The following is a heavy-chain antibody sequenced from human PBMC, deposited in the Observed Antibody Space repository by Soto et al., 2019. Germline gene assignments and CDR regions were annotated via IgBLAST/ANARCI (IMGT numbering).Heavy chain of an antibody. V-gene: IGHV1-69*13. CDR3: ARLPRQYYYDSSGYWGAFDI. J-gene: IGHJ3*02. D-gene: IGHD3-22*01. Sequence: SVKVSCKASGGTFSSYAISWARQAPGQGLEWMGGIIPIFGTANYAQKFQGRVTITADESTSTAYMELSSLRSEDTAVYYCARLPRQYYYDSSGYWGAFDIWGQGTMVTVSS. CDR1: GGTFSSYA. CDR2: IIPIFGTA.